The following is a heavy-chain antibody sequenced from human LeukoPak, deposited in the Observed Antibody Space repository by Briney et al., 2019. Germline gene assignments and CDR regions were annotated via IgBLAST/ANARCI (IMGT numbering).Heavy chain of an antibody. Sequence: SETLSLTCTVSGGSISSSCYYWGWIRQPPGKGLEWIGSIYYSGSTYYNPSLKSRVTISVDTSKNQFSLKLSSVTAADTAVYYCARHVLSGYLNYWYFDLWGRGTLVTVSS. CDR2: IYYSGST. D-gene: IGHD3-3*01. V-gene: IGHV4-39*01. CDR3: ARHVLSGYLNYWYFDL. CDR1: GGSISSSCYY. J-gene: IGHJ2*01.